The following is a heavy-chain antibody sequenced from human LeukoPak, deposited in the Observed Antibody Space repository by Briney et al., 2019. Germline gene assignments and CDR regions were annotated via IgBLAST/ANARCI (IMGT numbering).Heavy chain of an antibody. J-gene: IGHJ4*02. CDR2: INYSGTT. CDR1: GGSISSYY. V-gene: IGHV4-59*01. Sequence: SETLSLTCTVSGGSISSYYWSWIRQPPGKGLEWIGYINYSGTTNYHPSLKSRVTMSVDTSKNQFSLKLSSVTAADTAMYYCAREGRQDYVSFDHWGQGSLVTVSS. D-gene: IGHD4-17*01. CDR3: AREGRQDYVSFDH.